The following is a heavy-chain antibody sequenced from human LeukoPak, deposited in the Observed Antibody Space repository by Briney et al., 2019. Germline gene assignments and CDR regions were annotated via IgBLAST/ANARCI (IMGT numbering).Heavy chain of an antibody. CDR1: GGSISSYY. D-gene: IGHD6-13*01. Sequence: SETLSLTCTVSGGSISSYYWSWIRQPPGKGLEWIGEINHSGSTNYNPSLKSRVTISVDTSKNQFSLKLSSVTAADTAVYYCARDGGSSWYRDWGQGTLVTVSS. V-gene: IGHV4-34*01. CDR3: ARDGGSSWYRD. J-gene: IGHJ4*02. CDR2: INHSGST.